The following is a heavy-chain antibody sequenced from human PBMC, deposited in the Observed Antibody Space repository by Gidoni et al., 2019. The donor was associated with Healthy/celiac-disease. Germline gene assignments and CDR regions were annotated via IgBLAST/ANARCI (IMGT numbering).Heavy chain of an antibody. J-gene: IGHJ4*02. CDR3: ATYRSSLIDY. D-gene: IGHD6-19*01. V-gene: IGHV1-8*01. CDR2: MNPNSGNT. CDR1: GYTFTSYA. Sequence: QVQLVQSGAEVKKPGASVKVSCKSSGYTFTSYAINWVRQATGQGLGWMGWMNPNSGNTGYAQKFQGRVTMTRNTSISTAYMELSSLRSEDTAVYYCATYRSSLIDYWGQGTLVTVSS.